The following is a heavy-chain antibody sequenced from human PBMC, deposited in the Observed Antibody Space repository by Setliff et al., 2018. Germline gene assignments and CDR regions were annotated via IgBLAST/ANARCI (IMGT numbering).Heavy chain of an antibody. CDR3: ATQLCSSGYCYATTFDY. Sequence: PSETLSLTCAVSGYSISSGYFRGWFRQAPGKGLAWIASIYRSGSTYYNPSPNTRVTISVDTSKNQFPLKLRSVTASDTAGYYWATQLCSSGYCYATTFDYWGQGTLVTVSS. CDR1: GYSISSGYF. V-gene: IGHV4-38-2*01. D-gene: IGHD3-22*01. J-gene: IGHJ4*02. CDR2: IYRSGST.